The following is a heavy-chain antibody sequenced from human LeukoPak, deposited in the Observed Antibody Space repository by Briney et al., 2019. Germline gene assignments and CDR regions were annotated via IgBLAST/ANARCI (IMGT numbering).Heavy chain of an antibody. CDR1: GGTFSSYA. CDR3: ARRGSGSHWDYYYYGMDV. J-gene: IGHJ6*02. D-gene: IGHD1-26*01. V-gene: IGHV1-69*13. Sequence: SVKVSCKASGGTFSSYAISWVRQAPGQGLEWMGGIIPIFGTASYAQKFQGRVTITADESTSTAYMELSSLRSEDTAVYYCARRGSGSHWDYYYYGMDVWGQGTTVTVSS. CDR2: IIPIFGTA.